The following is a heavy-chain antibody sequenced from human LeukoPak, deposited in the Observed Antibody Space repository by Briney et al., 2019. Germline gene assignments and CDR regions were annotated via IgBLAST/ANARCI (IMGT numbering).Heavy chain of an antibody. CDR1: GYTFTSYG. V-gene: IGHV1-18*01. D-gene: IGHD5-18*01. J-gene: IGHJ5*02. CDR2: ISAYNGNT. CDR3: ARDSMGIQLWLRSPTNWFDP. Sequence: ASVKVSCKASGYTFTSYGISWVRQAPGQGLEWMGWISAYNGNTNYAQKLQGRVTMTTDTSTSTAYMELRSLRSDDTAVYYCARDSMGIQLWLRSPTNWFDPWGQGTLVTVSS.